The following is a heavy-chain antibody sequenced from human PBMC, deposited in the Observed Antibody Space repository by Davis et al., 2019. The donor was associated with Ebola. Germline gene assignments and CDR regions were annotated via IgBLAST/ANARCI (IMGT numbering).Heavy chain of an antibody. D-gene: IGHD3-3*01. CDR3: ARDPWGIGYYDY. CDR1: GLTFTNYW. V-gene: IGHV3-7*01. CDR2: IKQDGSEK. Sequence: PGGSLRLSCAASGLTFTNYWMTWVRQAPGKGLEWVASIKQDGSEKDYVDSVKGRFTISRDNAKNSLYLQMNNLRAEDTAVYYCARDPWGIGYYDYWGQGTLVTVSS. J-gene: IGHJ4*02.